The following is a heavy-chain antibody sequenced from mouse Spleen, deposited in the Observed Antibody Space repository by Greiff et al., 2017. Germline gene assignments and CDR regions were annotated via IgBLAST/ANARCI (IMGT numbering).Heavy chain of an antibody. J-gene: IGHJ1*03. CDR2: IDPSDSET. V-gene: IGHV1-52*01. D-gene: IGHD2-4*01. CDR3: ARSDYDYDWYFDV. Sequence: VQLQQPGAELVRPGSSVKLSCKASGYTFTSYWMHWVKQRPIQGLEWIGNIDPSDSETHYNQKFKDKATLTVDKSSSTAYMQLSSLTSEDSAVYYCARSDYDYDWYFDVWGTGTTVTVSS. CDR1: GYTFTSYW.